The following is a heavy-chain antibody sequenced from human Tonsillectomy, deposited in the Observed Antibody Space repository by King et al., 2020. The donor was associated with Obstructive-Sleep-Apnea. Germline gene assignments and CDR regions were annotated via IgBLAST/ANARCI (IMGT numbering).Heavy chain of an antibody. V-gene: IGHV4-39*07. D-gene: IGHD3-22*01. CDR3: ARVSANYYDSSGYEGGAFDI. J-gene: IGHJ3*02. Sequence: QLQESGPGLVKPSETLSLICSVSGGSISRSSYYWGCIRQPPGKGLEWIGSIYYSGSTYYNPSLKSRVTISVDTSKNQFSLKLSSVTAADTAVYYCARVSANYYDSSGYEGGAFDIWGQGTMVTVSS. CDR1: GGSISRSSYY. CDR2: IYYSGST.